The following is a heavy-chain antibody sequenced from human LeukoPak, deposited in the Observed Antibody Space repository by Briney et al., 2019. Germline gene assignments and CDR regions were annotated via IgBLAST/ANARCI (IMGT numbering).Heavy chain of an antibody. Sequence: PGGSLRLSCAASGFTFSSSAMSWVRQAPGKGLEWVSAISNNGGYTYYADSVQGRFTISRDNSKSTLCLQMNSLRAEDTAVYYCARRSISGGSLYWGQGTLVTVSS. CDR2: ISNNGGYT. CDR1: GFTFSSSA. CDR3: ARRSISGGSLY. D-gene: IGHD2-15*01. J-gene: IGHJ4*02. V-gene: IGHV3-23*01.